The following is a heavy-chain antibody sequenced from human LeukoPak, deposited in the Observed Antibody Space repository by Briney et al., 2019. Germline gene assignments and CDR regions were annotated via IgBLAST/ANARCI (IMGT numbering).Heavy chain of an antibody. V-gene: IGHV3-33*01. Sequence: GRSLRLSRAASGFTLRSYGMHWVREAPGKGLGWVAAIWYDGSIQYYADSVKGRFTISRDNSKNTLYLQMDSLRAEDTAVYYWARAGYCSGGSCYGSDYWGQGTLVSVSS. D-gene: IGHD2-15*01. CDR1: GFTLRSYG. J-gene: IGHJ4*02. CDR3: ARAGYCSGGSCYGSDY. CDR2: IWYDGSIQ.